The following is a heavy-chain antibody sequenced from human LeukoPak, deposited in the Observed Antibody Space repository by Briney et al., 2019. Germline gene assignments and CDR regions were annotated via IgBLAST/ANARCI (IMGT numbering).Heavy chain of an antibody. V-gene: IGHV3-30*04. CDR2: ISYDGSNK. Sequence: GGSLRLSCAASGFTFSSYAMHWVRQAPGKGLEWVAVISYDGSNKYYADSVKGRFTISRDNSKNTLYLQMNSLRAEDTAVYYCARGGQWLDFNWFDPWGQGTLVTVSS. CDR1: GFTFSSYA. CDR3: ARGGQWLDFNWFDP. J-gene: IGHJ5*02. D-gene: IGHD6-19*01.